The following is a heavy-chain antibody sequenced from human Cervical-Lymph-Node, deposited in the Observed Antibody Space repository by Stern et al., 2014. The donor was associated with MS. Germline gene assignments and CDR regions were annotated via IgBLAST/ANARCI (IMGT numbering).Heavy chain of an antibody. Sequence: MQLVESGAEVKKPGASVKVSCKASGYTFTSYGISWVRQAPGQGLEWMGWISAYNGNTNYAPKLQGRVTMTTDTSTSTAYMELRSLRSDDTAVYYCARNMVVPAAMAWFDPWGQGTLVTVSS. V-gene: IGHV1-18*04. J-gene: IGHJ5*02. D-gene: IGHD2-2*01. CDR2: ISAYNGNT. CDR1: GYTFTSYG. CDR3: ARNMVVPAAMAWFDP.